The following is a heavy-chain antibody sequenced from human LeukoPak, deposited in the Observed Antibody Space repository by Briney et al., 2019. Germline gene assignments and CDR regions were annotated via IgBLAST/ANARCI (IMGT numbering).Heavy chain of an antibody. CDR2: INSDGRST. D-gene: IGHD6-13*01. CDR1: GFTFSSYW. CDR3: ARDGLAAAADY. Sequence: GGSLRLSCAASGFTFSSYWMHWVRQAPGKGLVWVSRINSDGRSTSYADSVKGRFTISRDSAKNTLYLQMNSLRAEDTAVYYCARDGLAAAADYWGQGTLVTVSS. J-gene: IGHJ4*02. V-gene: IGHV3-74*01.